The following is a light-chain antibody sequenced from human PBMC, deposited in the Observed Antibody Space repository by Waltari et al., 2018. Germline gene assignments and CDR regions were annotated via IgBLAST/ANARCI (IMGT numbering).Light chain of an antibody. Sequence: QSVLTPPPSASRTPGQGATLPCSGSTSNICSNTLSWYNQLPGTPPTILIYSKNGRPSRVPDRFSGSKSGTSASLAISGLQSEDEADYYCAAWDDRLNGLIFGGGTKLTVL. CDR3: AAWDDRLNGLI. CDR2: SKN. V-gene: IGLV1-44*01. J-gene: IGLJ2*01. CDR1: TSNICSNT.